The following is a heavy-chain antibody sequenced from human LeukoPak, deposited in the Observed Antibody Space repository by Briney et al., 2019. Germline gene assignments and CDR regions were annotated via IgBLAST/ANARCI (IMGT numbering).Heavy chain of an antibody. V-gene: IGHV3-48*01. CDR2: ISSGSRTI. CDR1: GFTFDDYG. CDR3: ARESISGHRDFDY. D-gene: IGHD1-26*01. J-gene: IGHJ4*02. Sequence: GGSLRLSCAASGFTFDDYGMSWVRQAPGKGLEWVSYISSGSRTIYYADSVKGRFTMSRDNAKNSLYLQMNSLRAEDTAVYYCARESISGHRDFDYWGQGALVTVSS.